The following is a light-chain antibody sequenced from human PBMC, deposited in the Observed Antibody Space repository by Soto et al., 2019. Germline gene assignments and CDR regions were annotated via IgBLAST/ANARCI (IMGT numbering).Light chain of an antibody. CDR1: QSVSSY. J-gene: IGKJ5*01. CDR3: QQYDTWPIT. CDR2: DAS. V-gene: IGKV3-11*01. Sequence: GVKKSPGAVSLSPGERATLSCRASQSVSSYLAWYQQKPGQAPRLLIYDASNRATGIPARFSGSGSGTDFTLTISSLEPEDFAVYYCQQYDTWPITFGQGTLLEIK.